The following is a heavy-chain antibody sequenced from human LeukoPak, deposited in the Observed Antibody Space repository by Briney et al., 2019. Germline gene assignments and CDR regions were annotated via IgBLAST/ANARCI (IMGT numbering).Heavy chain of an antibody. CDR1: GGSFSGYY. D-gene: IGHD3-10*01. J-gene: IGHJ4*02. Sequence: PSETLSLTCAVYGGSFSGYYWSWIRQPPGKGLEWIGEINHSGSTNYNPSLKSRVTISVDTSKNQFSLKLSSVTAADTAVYYCARGPLYGSGSYGWGQGTLVTVSS. CDR2: INHSGST. V-gene: IGHV4-34*01. CDR3: ARGPLYGSGSYG.